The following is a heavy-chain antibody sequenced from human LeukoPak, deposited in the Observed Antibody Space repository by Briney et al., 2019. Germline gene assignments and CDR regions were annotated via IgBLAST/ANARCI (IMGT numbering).Heavy chain of an antibody. CDR2: IYYSGST. D-gene: IGHD6-13*01. CDR3: ARVGSSSWYGGFDY. Sequence: PSETLSLTCAVYGGSFSGYYWSWIRQPPGKGLEWIGYIYYSGSTNYNPSLKSRVTISVDTSKNQFSLKLSSVTAADTAVYYCARVGSSSWYGGFDYWGQGTLVTVSS. CDR1: GGSFSGYY. J-gene: IGHJ4*02. V-gene: IGHV4-59*01.